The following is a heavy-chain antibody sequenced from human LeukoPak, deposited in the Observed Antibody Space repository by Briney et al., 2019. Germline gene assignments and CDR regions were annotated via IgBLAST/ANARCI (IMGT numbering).Heavy chain of an antibody. CDR2: INGSSSDT. J-gene: IGHJ5*02. D-gene: IGHD2-15*01. V-gene: IGHV3-11*03. Sequence: GGSLRLSCAASGFTFSDYYMTWIRQAPGRGLEWISYINGSSSDTKYADSVKGRFTNSRDNAKNSVYLLMNSLRAEDTAVYYCARRGTTYCTVDSCHPNWFDPWGQGTLVTVSS. CDR1: GFTFSDYY. CDR3: ARRGTTYCTVDSCHPNWFDP.